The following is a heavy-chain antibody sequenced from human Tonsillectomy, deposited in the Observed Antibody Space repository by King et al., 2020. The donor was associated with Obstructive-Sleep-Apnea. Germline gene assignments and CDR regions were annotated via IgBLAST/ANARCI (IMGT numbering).Heavy chain of an antibody. CDR2: FDYSWSS. D-gene: IGHD1-1*01. CDR1: GGSISISSYY. Sequence: QLQESGPGLVKHSETLSLTCIVSGGSISISSYYWGWIRQPPGNGLEWVCSFDYSWSSDAHPSLKTPVTISVDTSTNQLSLRRRSVTAADTAVYYCARDRDDPDYYYGMDVWGQGTTVTVSS. CDR3: ARDRDDPDYYYGMDV. J-gene: IGHJ6*02. V-gene: IGHV4-39*07.